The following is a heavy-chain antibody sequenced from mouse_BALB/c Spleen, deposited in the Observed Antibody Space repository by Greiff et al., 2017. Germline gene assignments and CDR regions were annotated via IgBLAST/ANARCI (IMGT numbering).Heavy chain of an antibody. Sequence: VKLQESGPELVRPGASVKMSCEASGYTFTSYWMHWVKQRPGQGLEWIGMIDPSNSETRLNQKFKDKATLNVDKSSNTAYMQLSSLTSEDSAVYYCARREDYGSSYEGWFAYWGQGTLVTVSA. D-gene: IGHD1-1*01. J-gene: IGHJ3*01. CDR2: IDPSNSET. V-gene: IGHV1S127*01. CDR3: ARREDYGSSYEGWFAY. CDR1: GYTFTSYW.